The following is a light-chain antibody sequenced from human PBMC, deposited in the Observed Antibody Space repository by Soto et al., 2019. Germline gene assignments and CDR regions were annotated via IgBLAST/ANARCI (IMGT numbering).Light chain of an antibody. J-gene: IGLJ2*01. CDR3: SSYTSSSTLVV. V-gene: IGLV2-14*03. Sequence: QSGLTQPASVSGSPGQSITISCTGTSSDIGGYNYVSWYQQHPGKAPKLMIYDVANRPSGVSNRFSGSKSDNTASLTISGLQADDEADYYCSSYTSSSTLVVFGGGTKVTV. CDR1: SSDIGGYNY. CDR2: DVA.